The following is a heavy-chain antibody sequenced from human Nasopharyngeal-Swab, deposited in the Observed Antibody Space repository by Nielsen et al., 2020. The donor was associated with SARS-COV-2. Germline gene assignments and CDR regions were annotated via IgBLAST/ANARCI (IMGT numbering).Heavy chain of an antibody. Sequence: WIRQPPGKGLERIGYLYYGGNIFCNSSLKSRVSISVDTSKNQFSLKLNSVTAADTAVYYCAGLSCRSTSCLGTNWFDSWGQGTLVTVSS. CDR3: AGLSCRSTSCLGTNWFDS. J-gene: IGHJ5*01. V-gene: IGHV4-31*02. D-gene: IGHD2-2*01. CDR2: LYYGGNI.